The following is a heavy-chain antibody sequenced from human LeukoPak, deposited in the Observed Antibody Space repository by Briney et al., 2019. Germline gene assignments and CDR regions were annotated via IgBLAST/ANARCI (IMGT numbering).Heavy chain of an antibody. V-gene: IGHV3-21*01. D-gene: IGHD5-12*01. Sequence: GGSLRLSCAASGFTFSSYSMNWVRQAPGKGLEWVSSISSSSSYIYYADSVKGRFTISRDNAKNLLYLQMNSLRAEDTAVYYCARVGYSGYDSDYWGQGTLVTVSS. J-gene: IGHJ4*02. CDR2: ISSSSSYI. CDR1: GFTFSSYS. CDR3: ARVGYSGYDSDY.